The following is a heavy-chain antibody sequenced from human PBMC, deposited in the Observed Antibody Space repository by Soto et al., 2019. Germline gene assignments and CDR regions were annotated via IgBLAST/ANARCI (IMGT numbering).Heavy chain of an antibody. CDR3: AREPENTYYYDSLPIDY. Sequence: GGSLRLSCAASGFTFSSYSMNWVRQAPGKGLEWVSYISSSSSTIYYADSVKGRFTISRDNAKNSLYLQMNSLRDEDTAVYYCAREPENTYYYDSLPIDYWGQGTLVTVSS. CDR2: ISSSSSTI. J-gene: IGHJ4*02. V-gene: IGHV3-48*02. D-gene: IGHD3-22*01. CDR1: GFTFSSYS.